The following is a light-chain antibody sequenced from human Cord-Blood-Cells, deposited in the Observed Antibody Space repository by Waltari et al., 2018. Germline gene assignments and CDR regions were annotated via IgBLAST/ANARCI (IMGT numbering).Light chain of an antibody. V-gene: IGKV3-11*01. CDR3: QQRSNWPPLT. CDR2: DAS. J-gene: IGKJ4*01. CDR1: QNVNIY. Sequence: EIVFTQSPATLSMSTGERATLSSRPSQNVNIYLAWYQQKPGQAPRLLIYDASNRATGIAARFSGSGSGTDFTLTISSLEPEDFAVYYCQQRSNWPPLTFGGGTKVEIK.